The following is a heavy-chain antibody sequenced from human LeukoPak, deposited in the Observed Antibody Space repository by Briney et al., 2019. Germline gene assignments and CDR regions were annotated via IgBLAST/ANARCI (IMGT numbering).Heavy chain of an antibody. Sequence: SVKVSCKASGGTFSSYAISWVRQAPGQGLEWMGRIISILGIANYAQKFQGRVTITADKSTSTAYMELSSLRSEDTAVYYCARDSRDYYDSSGLYAFDIWGQGTMVTVSS. CDR1: GGTFSSYA. CDR2: IISILGIA. V-gene: IGHV1-69*04. D-gene: IGHD3-22*01. CDR3: ARDSRDYYDSSGLYAFDI. J-gene: IGHJ3*02.